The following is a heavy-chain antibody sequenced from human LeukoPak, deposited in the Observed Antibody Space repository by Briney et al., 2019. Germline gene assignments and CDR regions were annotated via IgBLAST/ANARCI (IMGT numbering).Heavy chain of an antibody. Sequence: ASVKVSCKASGGTFSSYAISWVRQAPGQGLEWMGGIIPIFGTANYAQKFQGRVTITADKSTSTAYMELSSLRSEDTAVYYCARDPMMTNGDYGFISAFDIWSQGTMVTVSS. V-gene: IGHV1-69*06. CDR2: IIPIFGTA. D-gene: IGHD4-17*01. CDR3: ARDPMMTNGDYGFISAFDI. CDR1: GGTFSSYA. J-gene: IGHJ3*02.